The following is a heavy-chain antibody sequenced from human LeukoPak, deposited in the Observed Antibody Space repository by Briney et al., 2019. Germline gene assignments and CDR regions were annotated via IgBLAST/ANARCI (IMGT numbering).Heavy chain of an antibody. CDR2: ISSSSSYI. V-gene: IGHV3-21*01. CDR1: GFTFTSNW. D-gene: IGHD1-14*01. J-gene: IGHJ3*02. CDR3: ARDSSYTRAFDI. Sequence: PGGSLRLSCAASGFTFTSNWMSWVRQAPGKGLEWVSSISSSSSYIYYADSVKGRFTISRDNAKNSLYLQMNSLRAEDTAVYYCARDSSYTRAFDIWGQGTMVTVSS.